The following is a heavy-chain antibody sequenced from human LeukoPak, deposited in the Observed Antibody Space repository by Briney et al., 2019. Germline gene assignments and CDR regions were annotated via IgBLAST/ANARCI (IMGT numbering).Heavy chain of an antibody. CDR3: ARFNGRGVSNDY. V-gene: IGHV1-8*02. Sequence: ASVKVSCKAFGYTFTSNYMHWVRQAPGQGLEWMGWINPNSGNTGYAQKFQGRVTMTRNTSISTAYMELSSLRSEDTAVYYCARFNGRGVSNDYWGQGTLVTVSA. D-gene: IGHD3-10*01. CDR2: INPNSGNT. CDR1: GYTFTSNY. J-gene: IGHJ4*02.